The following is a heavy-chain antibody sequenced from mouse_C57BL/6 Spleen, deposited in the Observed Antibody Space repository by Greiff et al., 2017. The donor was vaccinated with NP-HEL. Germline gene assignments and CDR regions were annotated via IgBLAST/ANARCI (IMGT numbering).Heavy chain of an antibody. J-gene: IGHJ1*03. CDR3: ARRYYGSSYDGYFDV. D-gene: IGHD1-1*01. V-gene: IGHV1-72*01. Sequence: QVQLQQPGAELVKPGASVKLSCKASGYTFTSYWMPWVKQRPGRGLEWIGRIDPNSGGTKYNEKFKSKATLTVDKPSSTAYMQLSSLTSEDSAVYYCARRYYGSSYDGYFDVWGTGTTVTVSS. CDR2: IDPNSGGT. CDR1: GYTFTSYW.